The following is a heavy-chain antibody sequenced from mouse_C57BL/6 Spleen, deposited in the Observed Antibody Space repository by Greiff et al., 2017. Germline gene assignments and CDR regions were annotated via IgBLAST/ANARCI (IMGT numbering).Heavy chain of an antibody. CDR2: IYPGNSDT. D-gene: IGHD1-1*01. CDR1: GYTFTSYW. V-gene: IGHV1-5*01. Sequence: VQLQQSGTVLARPGASVKMSCKTSGYTFTSYWMHWVKQRPGQGLEWIGAIYPGNSDTSYNQKFKGKAKLTAVTSASTAYMGLSSLTNEDSAVYYCTREANYGGDYAMDYGGQGTSVTVSS. CDR3: TREANYGGDYAMDY. J-gene: IGHJ4*01.